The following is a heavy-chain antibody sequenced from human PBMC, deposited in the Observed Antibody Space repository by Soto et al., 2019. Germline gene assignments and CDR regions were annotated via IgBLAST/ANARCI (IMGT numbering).Heavy chain of an antibody. CDR2: INPNSGGT. CDR3: ARSLLDEYSSSWRSAYYGMDV. V-gene: IGHV1-2*02. D-gene: IGHD6-13*01. CDR1: GFTFSAYY. Sequence: ASVKVSCKASGFTFSAYYIYWVRQAPGQGLEWIGWINPNSGGTNNAQNFQGRVTMTRDTSTSTVYMELSALISDDTAVYYCARSLLDEYSSSWRSAYYGMDVWGQGTTVTVS. J-gene: IGHJ6*02.